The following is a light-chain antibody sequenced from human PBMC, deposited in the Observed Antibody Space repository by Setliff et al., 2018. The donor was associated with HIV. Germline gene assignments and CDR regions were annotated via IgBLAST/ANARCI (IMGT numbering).Light chain of an antibody. J-gene: IGLJ1*01. CDR1: GSDVGGYPY. V-gene: IGLV2-14*01. Sequence: QSVLTQPASVSGSPGQSITISCTGTGSDVGGYPYVSWYQQHPGKAPKLIIYEVRNRPSGVSIRFSGSKSGNTASLTISGLQTEDEADYYCSSYAITNTLPFGTGTKVTV. CDR2: EVR. CDR3: SSYAITNTLP.